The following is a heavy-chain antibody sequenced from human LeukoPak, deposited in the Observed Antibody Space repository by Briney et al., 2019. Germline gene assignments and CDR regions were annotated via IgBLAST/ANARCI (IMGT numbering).Heavy chain of an antibody. V-gene: IGHV1-18*01. CDR1: GYTFTSYG. CDR2: ISAYNGNT. Sequence: ASVKVSCKASGYTFTSYGISWVRQAPGQGLEWMGWISAYNGNTNYAQKLQGRVTMTTDTSTSTAYMELRSLRSDDTAVYYCARGAYYGGNSRPNDYWGQGTLVTVSS. CDR3: ARGAYYGGNSRPNDY. J-gene: IGHJ4*02. D-gene: IGHD2-21*02.